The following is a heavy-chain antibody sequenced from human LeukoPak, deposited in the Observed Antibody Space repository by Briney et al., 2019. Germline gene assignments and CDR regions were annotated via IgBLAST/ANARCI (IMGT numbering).Heavy chain of an antibody. D-gene: IGHD2-21*02. Sequence: SETPSLTCTVSGASISSYYWTWIRQPAGKGPEWIGRIHTSGSTNYNPSLKSRVNMSVDTSKNQFSLKLNSVTAADTAVYYCARVTDPRYNWFDPWGQGTLVTVSS. CDR2: IHTSGST. CDR3: ARVTDPRYNWFDP. CDR1: GASISSYY. J-gene: IGHJ5*02. V-gene: IGHV4-4*07.